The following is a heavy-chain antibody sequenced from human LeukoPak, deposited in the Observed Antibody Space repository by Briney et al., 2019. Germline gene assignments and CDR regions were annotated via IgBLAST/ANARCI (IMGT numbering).Heavy chain of an antibody. CDR1: GFTFSSYE. CDR3: ARRGRGDILTGYPLTFDY. CDR2: ISSSGSTI. D-gene: IGHD3-9*01. J-gene: IGHJ4*02. Sequence: GGSLRLSCAASGFTFSSYEMNWVRQAPGKGLEWVSFISSSGSTIYYADSVKGRFTISRDNAKNSLYLQMNSLRAEDTAVYYCARRGRGDILTGYPLTFDYWGQGTLVTVSS. V-gene: IGHV3-48*03.